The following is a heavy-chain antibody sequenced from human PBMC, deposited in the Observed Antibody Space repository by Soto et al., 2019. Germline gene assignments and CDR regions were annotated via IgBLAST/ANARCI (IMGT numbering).Heavy chain of an antibody. Sequence: GESLKSSCKGSGYSFTSYWIGWVRQMPGKGLEWMGIIYPGDSDTRYSPSFQGQVTISADRSISTAYLQWSSLKASDTAMYYCARAQYSSHFDYWGQGTLVTVSS. CDR1: GYSFTSYW. D-gene: IGHD6-6*01. J-gene: IGHJ4*02. V-gene: IGHV5-51*01. CDR2: IYPGDSDT. CDR3: ARAQYSSHFDY.